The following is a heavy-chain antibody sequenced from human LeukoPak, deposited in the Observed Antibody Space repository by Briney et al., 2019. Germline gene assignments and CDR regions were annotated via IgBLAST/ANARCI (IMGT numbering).Heavy chain of an antibody. CDR2: VSYSGST. CDR1: GGSISTYY. V-gene: IGHV4-59*08. Sequence: SETLSLTCTVSGGSISTYYWNWIRQPPGKGLEWIGYVSYSGSTSYNPSLKSRVTISVDTSKNQFSLKLTSVTAADTAVYYCARPGRDDTDDWNFDLWDRGTLVTVSS. J-gene: IGHJ2*01. D-gene: IGHD1-1*01. CDR3: ARPGRDDTDDWNFDL.